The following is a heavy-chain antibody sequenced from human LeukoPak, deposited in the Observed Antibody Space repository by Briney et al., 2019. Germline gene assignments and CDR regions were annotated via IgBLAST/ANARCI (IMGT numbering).Heavy chain of an antibody. D-gene: IGHD3-10*01. CDR1: DESLSDYY. J-gene: IGHJ5*02. V-gene: IGHV4-34*01. Sequence: SETLSLTCAVYDESLSDYYWSWIRQPPGKGLEWIGEINHSGSTNYNPSLKSRVTISVDTSKNQFSLKLSSVTAADTAVYYCATRGVRDRWGQGTLVTVSS. CDR2: INHSGST. CDR3: ATRGVRDR.